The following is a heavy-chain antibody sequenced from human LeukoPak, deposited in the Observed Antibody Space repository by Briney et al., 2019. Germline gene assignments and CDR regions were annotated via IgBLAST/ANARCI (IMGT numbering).Heavy chain of an antibody. CDR1: GGSFSGYF. Sequence: PSETLSLTCEVYGGSFSGYFWSWIRQPPGKGLEWIGEINHSGSTNYNPSLKSRVTISVDTSKNQFSLKLSSVTAADTAVYYCAKHYMGSSYNRAVDYWGQGTLVTVSS. D-gene: IGHD3-10*01. CDR3: AKHYMGSSYNRAVDY. J-gene: IGHJ4*02. V-gene: IGHV4-34*01. CDR2: INHSGST.